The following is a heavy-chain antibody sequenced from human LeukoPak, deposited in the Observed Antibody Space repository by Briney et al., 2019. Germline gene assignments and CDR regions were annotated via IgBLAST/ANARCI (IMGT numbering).Heavy chain of an antibody. CDR1: GFTFGDYA. D-gene: IGHD4-17*01. CDR2: IRSKAYGETT. Sequence: PGGSLRLSCTASGFTFGDYAMSWVRQAPGKGLEWVGFIRSKAYGETTEYAASVKGRFTISRDDSKSIAYLQMNSLKTEDTAVYYCTRVNGIYGDPFDYWGQGTLVTVSS. CDR3: TRVNGIYGDPFDY. V-gene: IGHV3-49*04. J-gene: IGHJ4*02.